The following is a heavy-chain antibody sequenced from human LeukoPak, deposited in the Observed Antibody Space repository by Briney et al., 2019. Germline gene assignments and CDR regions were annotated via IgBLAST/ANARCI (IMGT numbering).Heavy chain of an antibody. Sequence: ASVKVSCKASGYTFTSYGISWVRQAPGQGLEWMGWINPNSGGTNYAQKFQGRVTMTRDTSISTAYMELSRLRSDDTAVYYCARDFRAAMVSDWFDPWGQGTLVTVSS. CDR3: ARDFRAAMVSDWFDP. V-gene: IGHV1-2*02. CDR2: INPNSGGT. D-gene: IGHD5-18*01. J-gene: IGHJ5*02. CDR1: GYTFTSYG.